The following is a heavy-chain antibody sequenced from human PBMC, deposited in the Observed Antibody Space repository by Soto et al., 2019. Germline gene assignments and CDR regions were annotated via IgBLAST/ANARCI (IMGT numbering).Heavy chain of an antibody. J-gene: IGHJ6*02. CDR2: ISSSSSYI. D-gene: IGHD2-8*01. CDR1: GFTFSSYS. Sequence: PXGSLRLSCAASGFTFSSYSMNWVRQAPGKGLEWVSSISSSSSYIYYADSVKGRFTISRDNAKNSLYLQMNSLRAEDTAVYYCARVVGYCTNGVCYSLGYYYYGMDVWGQGTTVTVSS. V-gene: IGHV3-21*01. CDR3: ARVVGYCTNGVCYSLGYYYYGMDV.